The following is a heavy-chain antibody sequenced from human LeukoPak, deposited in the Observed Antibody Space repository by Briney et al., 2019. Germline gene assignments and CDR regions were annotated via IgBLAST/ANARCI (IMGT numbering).Heavy chain of an antibody. CDR1: GGTFNSYA. V-gene: IGHV1-69*13. D-gene: IGHD3-16*02. CDR2: IIPIFGTA. Sequence: ASVKVSCKASGGTFNSYAISWVRQAPGQGLEWMGGIIPIFGTANYAQKFQGRVTITADESTSTAYMELSSLRSEDTAVYYCARDPRVSDYVWGSYHWFDPWGQGTLVTVSS. CDR3: ARDPRVSDYVWGSYHWFDP. J-gene: IGHJ5*02.